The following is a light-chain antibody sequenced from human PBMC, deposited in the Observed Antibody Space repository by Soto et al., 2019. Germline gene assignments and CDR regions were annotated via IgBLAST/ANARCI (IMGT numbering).Light chain of an antibody. Sequence: EMVLTQSPYTLSFSPGDRATLSFRASQSISSYLAWYQQKPGQAPRLLIYDTSNRATGIPPRFSGSGSGTDFTLTISSLEPEDFAVYYCQQRSNWPITFGQGTRLEIK. V-gene: IGKV3-11*01. CDR3: QQRSNWPIT. CDR1: QSISSY. CDR2: DTS. J-gene: IGKJ5*01.